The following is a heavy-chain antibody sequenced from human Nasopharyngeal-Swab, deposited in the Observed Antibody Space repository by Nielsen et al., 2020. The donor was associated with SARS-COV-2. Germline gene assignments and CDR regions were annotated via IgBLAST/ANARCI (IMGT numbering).Heavy chain of an antibody. V-gene: IGHV3-30*04. CDR2: ISYDGSNK. D-gene: IGHD6-19*01. CDR3: ARVYSSGWYVNAYYFDY. Sequence: GGSLRLSCAASGFTFSSYAMHWVRQAPGKGLEWVAVISYDGSNKYYADSVKGRFTISRDNSKNTLYLQMNSLRAEDTAVYYCARVYSSGWYVNAYYFDYWGQGTLVTVSS. CDR1: GFTFSSYA. J-gene: IGHJ4*02.